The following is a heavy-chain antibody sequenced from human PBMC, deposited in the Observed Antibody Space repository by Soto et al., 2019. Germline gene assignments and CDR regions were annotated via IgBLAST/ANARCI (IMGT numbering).Heavy chain of an antibody. V-gene: IGHV4-30-4*01. CDR2: IYYSGST. CDR1: GGSISSGDYY. CDR3: ARDRRSGYGSDFDY. D-gene: IGHD3-10*01. Sequence: SETLSLTCTVSGGSISSGDYYWSWIRQPPGKGLEWIGYIYYSGSTYYNPSLKSRVTISVDTSKNQFSLKLSSVTAADTAVYYCARDRRSGYGSDFDYWGQGTLVTVSS. J-gene: IGHJ4*02.